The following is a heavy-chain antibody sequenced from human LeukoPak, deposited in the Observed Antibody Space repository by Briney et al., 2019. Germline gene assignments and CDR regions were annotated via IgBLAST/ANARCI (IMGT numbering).Heavy chain of an antibody. CDR1: GGSISSSSYY. D-gene: IGHD4-23*01. J-gene: IGHJ4*02. Sequence: SETLSLTRTVSGGSISSSSYYWGWIRQPPGKGLEWIGSIYYSVTTYYNPSLKSRVTISVDTSKNQFPLKLNSVTAADTAVYYCARDRLRWPKIDYWGQGTLVTVSS. CDR2: IYYSVTT. CDR3: ARDRLRWPKIDY. V-gene: IGHV4-39*06.